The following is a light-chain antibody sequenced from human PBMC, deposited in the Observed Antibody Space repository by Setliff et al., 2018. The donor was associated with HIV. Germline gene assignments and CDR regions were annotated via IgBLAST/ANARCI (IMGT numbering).Light chain of an antibody. CDR2: NNN. Sequence: QSALTQPPSASGTPGQRVTISCSGSSSNIGSNTVNWYQQLPGTATTLLIYNNNQRPAGVPDRFSGSQAGTSASQAISGLQSEDEADYYCAAWDDSLNGVVFGGGTKVTVL. CDR3: AAWDDSLNGVV. CDR1: SSNIGSNT. J-gene: IGLJ2*01. V-gene: IGLV1-44*01.